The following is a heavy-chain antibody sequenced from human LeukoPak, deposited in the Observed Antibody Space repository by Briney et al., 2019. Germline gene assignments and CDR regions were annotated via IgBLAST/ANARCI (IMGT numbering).Heavy chain of an antibody. J-gene: IGHJ4*02. CDR3: ARDQGNGYLGDY. D-gene: IGHD3-22*01. CDR1: GYTFIRNG. CDR2: ISAYNGDT. Sequence: ASVKVSCKASGYTFIRNGFSWVRQAPGQGLEWMGWISAYNGDTNYAQKVQGRVTMTTDTSTTTAYMELRSLRSDDTAVYYCARDQGNGYLGDYWGQGTLVTVSS. V-gene: IGHV1-18*01.